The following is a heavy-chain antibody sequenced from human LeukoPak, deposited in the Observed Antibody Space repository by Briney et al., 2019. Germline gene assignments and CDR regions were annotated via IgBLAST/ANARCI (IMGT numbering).Heavy chain of an antibody. D-gene: IGHD3-22*01. V-gene: IGHV3-23*01. CDR2: ISGSGGST. CDR1: GFTFSSYA. J-gene: IGHJ4*02. Sequence: GGSLRLSCAASGFTFSSYAMSWVRQAPGKGLEWVSAISGSGGSTYYADSVKGRFTTSRDNSKNTLYLQMNSLRAEDTAVYYCAKDPYYYDSSGYYPFDYWGQGTLVTVSS. CDR3: AKDPYYYDSSGYYPFDY.